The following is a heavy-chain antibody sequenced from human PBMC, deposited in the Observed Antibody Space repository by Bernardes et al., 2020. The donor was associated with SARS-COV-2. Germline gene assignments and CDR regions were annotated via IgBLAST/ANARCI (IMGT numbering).Heavy chain of an antibody. D-gene: IGHD3-16*01. CDR1: GFTFSNYI. J-gene: IGHJ5*02. V-gene: IGHV3-74*03. CDR2: INIDGSST. Sequence: GGSLRLSCATSGFTFSNYIMHWVRQAPGTGLVWVSRINIDGSSTTYADSVKGRFTISRDNAKSTLYLQMNSLRAEDTAVYYCVRDLDRYDSWGQGTLLTVSS. CDR3: VRDLDRYDS.